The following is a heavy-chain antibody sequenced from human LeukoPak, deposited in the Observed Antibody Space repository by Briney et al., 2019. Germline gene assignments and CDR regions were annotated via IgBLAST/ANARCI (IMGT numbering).Heavy chain of an antibody. CDR2: ISGSGGTT. CDR1: GFAFSSYA. V-gene: IGHV3-23*01. D-gene: IGHD2-2*01. J-gene: IGHJ3*02. CDR3: AKIGRETGPAAMSDAFDI. Sequence: GGSLRLSCAASGFAFSSYAMNWVRQAPGKGLEWVSGISGSGGTTYYADSVKGRFTISRDNSKNTLYLQTNSLRAEDTALYYCAKIGRETGPAAMSDAFDIWGQGTLVTVSS.